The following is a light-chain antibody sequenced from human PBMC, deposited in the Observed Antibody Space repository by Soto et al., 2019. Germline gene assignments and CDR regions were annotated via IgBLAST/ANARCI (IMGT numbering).Light chain of an antibody. Sequence: DIQVTQSPSTLSSSVGDRVTITCRASQSISSWLAWYQQKPGKAPKLLIYDASSLESGVPSRFSGSGSGTDFTFTISRLQPDDFATYYCQHYNSYSEAFGQGTKVDIK. V-gene: IGKV1-5*01. CDR1: QSISSW. CDR2: DAS. CDR3: QHYNSYSEA. J-gene: IGKJ1*01.